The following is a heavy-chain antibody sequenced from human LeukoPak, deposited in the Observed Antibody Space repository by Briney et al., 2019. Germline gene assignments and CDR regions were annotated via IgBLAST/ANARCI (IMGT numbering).Heavy chain of an antibody. CDR3: ASLMTNYGMDV. V-gene: IGHV4-59*08. D-gene: IGHD2-8*01. CDR1: SGSISSYY. J-gene: IGHJ6*02. Sequence: PSETLSLTCIVSSGSISSYYWSWIRQPPGKGLEWIGHIYYSGSTNYNPSLKSRVTMSVDTSKNQFSLKLYSVTAADSAVYYCASLMTNYGMDVWGQGTTVTVSS. CDR2: IYYSGST.